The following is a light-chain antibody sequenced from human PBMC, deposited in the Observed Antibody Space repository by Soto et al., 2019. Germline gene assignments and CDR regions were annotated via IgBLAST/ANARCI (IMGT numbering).Light chain of an antibody. CDR2: DVS. CDR3: SSYTSSSTLVV. V-gene: IGLV2-14*01. J-gene: IGLJ1*01. CDR1: SSDVGGYNY. Sequence: SALTQPASVSGSPGQSITISCTGTSSDVGGYNYVSWFQQHPGKDPKLMIYDVSNRPSGVSNRFSGSKSGNTASLTISGLQAEDEADYYCSSYTSSSTLVVFGTGTKLTVL.